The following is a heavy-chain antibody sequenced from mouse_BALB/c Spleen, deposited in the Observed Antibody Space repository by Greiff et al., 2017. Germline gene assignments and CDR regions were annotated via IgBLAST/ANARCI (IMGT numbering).Heavy chain of an antibody. J-gene: IGHJ2*01. CDR2: IWTGGGT. CDR1: GFSLTSYD. V-gene: IGHV2-9-2*01. D-gene: IGHD2-1*01. CDR3: VRMDGNNFDY. Sequence: QVQLQQSGPGLVAPSQSLSITCTVSGFSLTSYDISWIRQPPGKGLEWLGVIWTGGGTNYNSAFMSRLSISKDNSKSQVFLKMNSLQTDDTAIYYCVRMDGNNFDYWGQGTTLTVSS.